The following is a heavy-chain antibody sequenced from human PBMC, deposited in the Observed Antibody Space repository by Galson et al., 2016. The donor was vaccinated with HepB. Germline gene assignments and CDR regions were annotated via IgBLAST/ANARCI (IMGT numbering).Heavy chain of an antibody. Sequence: SLRLSCAVSGFTFSSYGMHWVRQAPGKGLEWVAVISYDGRNKYYADSVKGRFTISRDNSKHTLYLQMNSLEAEDTALYYFAKPITIFGVVPTGAVDIWAQGTMVTVSS. CDR1: GFTFSSYG. D-gene: IGHD3-3*01. J-gene: IGHJ3*02. V-gene: IGHV3-30*18. CDR2: ISYDGRNK. CDR3: AKPITIFGVVPTGAVDI.